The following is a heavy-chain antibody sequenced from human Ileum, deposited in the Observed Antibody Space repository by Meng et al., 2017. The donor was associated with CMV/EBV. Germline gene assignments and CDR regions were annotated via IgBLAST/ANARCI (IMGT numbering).Heavy chain of an antibody. J-gene: IGHJ6*02. CDR1: GFTVSSNY. D-gene: IGHD1-1*01. V-gene: IGHV3-53*01. CDR3: ARDTGGAGMDV. CDR2: IYSGGST. Sequence: GGSLRLSCAASGFTVSSNYMSWVRQAPGKGLEWVSVIYSGGSTSYADSVKGRFTISRDNSKNTLYLQMNSLRAEDTAVYYCARDTGGAGMDVWGQGTTVNVSS.